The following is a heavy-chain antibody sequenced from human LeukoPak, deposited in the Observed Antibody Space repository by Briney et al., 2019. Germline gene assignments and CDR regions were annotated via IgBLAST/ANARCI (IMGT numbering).Heavy chain of an antibody. CDR2: ISVSDRST. D-gene: IGHD3-22*01. CDR3: ARDYDKDY. V-gene: IGHV3-23*01. CDR1: GFTFSSYV. Sequence: GGSLRLSCAASGFTFSSYVMTWVRQAPGKGLEWVSSISVSDRSTYYADSVKGRFTISRDNARNTLYLQVNSLRAEDTALYYCARDYDKDYWGQGTLVTVSS. J-gene: IGHJ4*02.